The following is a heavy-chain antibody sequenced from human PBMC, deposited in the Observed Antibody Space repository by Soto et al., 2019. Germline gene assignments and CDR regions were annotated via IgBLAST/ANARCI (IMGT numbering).Heavy chain of an antibody. Sequence: ETRSPTGAVFGGPFSAYYWSWFGRPPGRGLEWIGEINHSGSTNYNPSLKSRVTISVDTSKNQFSLKLSSVTAADTAVYYCARRLYYYGSGSYPNYYYYGMDVRGQGTTVT. V-gene: IGHV4-34*01. J-gene: IGHJ6*02. CDR1: GGPFSAYY. CDR3: ARRLYYYGSGSYPNYYYYGMDV. D-gene: IGHD3-10*01. CDR2: INHSGST.